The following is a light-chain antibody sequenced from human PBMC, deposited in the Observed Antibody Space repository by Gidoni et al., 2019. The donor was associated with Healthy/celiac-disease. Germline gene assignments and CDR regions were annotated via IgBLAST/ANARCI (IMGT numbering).Light chain of an antibody. V-gene: IGKV2-30*02. Sequence: DVVMTQSPPSLPATLGQPASISCRSSQSLVHSDGNTYLNWFQHRPGQSPRRLIYKVSNRDSGVPDRFSGSGSGTDFTLKISRVEAEDVGVYYCMQGTHWPPLYTFGQGTKLEIK. CDR2: KVS. CDR3: MQGTHWPPLYT. CDR1: QSLVHSDGNTY. J-gene: IGKJ2*01.